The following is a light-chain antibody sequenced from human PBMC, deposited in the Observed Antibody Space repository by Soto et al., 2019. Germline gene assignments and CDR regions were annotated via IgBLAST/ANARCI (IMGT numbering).Light chain of an antibody. V-gene: IGKV1-33*01. CDR3: QQYDNVFT. Sequence: IHMSQSRSSLAASLGCIVTITCQASQDITMYLNWYQQKPGKAPKLLIYDASNLQTGVPSRFSGSGYGTDFTFTISRLQTEDIATYYCQQYDNVFTFGQGTRLEIK. CDR2: DAS. CDR1: QDITMY. J-gene: IGKJ5*01.